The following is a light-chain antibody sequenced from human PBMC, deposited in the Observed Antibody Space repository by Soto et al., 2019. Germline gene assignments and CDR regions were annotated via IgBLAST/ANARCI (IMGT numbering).Light chain of an antibody. CDR3: CSYAGSNYV. J-gene: IGLJ1*01. CDR1: SSDVGSYNL. Sequence: QSALTQPASVSGSPGQSITISCTGTSSDVGSYNLVSWYQQHPGRAPKLMIYEGSKRPSGVSNRFSGSKSGNTASLTISGRQAEDEADYYCCSYAGSNYVFGTGTKV. V-gene: IGLV2-23*01. CDR2: EGS.